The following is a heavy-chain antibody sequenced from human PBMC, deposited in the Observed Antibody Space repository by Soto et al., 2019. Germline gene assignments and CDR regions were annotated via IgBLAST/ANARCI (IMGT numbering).Heavy chain of an antibody. D-gene: IGHD2-8*01. J-gene: IGHJ4*02. CDR3: ARTSRCKY. Sequence: QVQLQQWGAGLLKPSETLSLTCAVYGGSFSGYYWSWIRQPPGKGLEWIGQINHSGSTNYNPSHKSRVTISVDTSKIKFSLKMSSVTAADTAVYYCARTSRCKYWGQGTLVTVSS. V-gene: IGHV4-34*01. CDR2: INHSGST. CDR1: GGSFSGYY.